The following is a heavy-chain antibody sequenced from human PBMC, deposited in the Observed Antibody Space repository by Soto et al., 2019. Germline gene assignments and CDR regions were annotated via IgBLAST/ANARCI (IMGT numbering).Heavy chain of an antibody. CDR3: AKGVDSVVVPAAVLGYYYGMDV. Sequence: PGGSLRLSYAASGFTSSSNAMIWVRQAPGKGLECVSGISGSGGSTYYADSVKGRFTISRDNSKKTLYLQINSLRVEDTAVYYCAKGVDSVVVPAAVLGYYYGMDVWGQGTTVTVSS. CDR1: GFTSSSNA. CDR2: ISGSGGST. V-gene: IGHV3-23*01. D-gene: IGHD2-2*01. J-gene: IGHJ6*02.